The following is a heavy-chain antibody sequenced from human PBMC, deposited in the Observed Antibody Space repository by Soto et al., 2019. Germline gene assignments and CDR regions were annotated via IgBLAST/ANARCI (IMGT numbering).Heavy chain of an antibody. CDR2: ISSSGSTI. CDR1: GFTFSDYY. D-gene: IGHD3-10*01. CDR3: ARDVRMGYGSATNPYYFDY. V-gene: IGHV3-11*01. J-gene: IGHJ4*02. Sequence: GGSLRLSCAASGFTFSDYYMSWIRQAPGKGLEWVSYISSSGSTIYYADSVKGRFTISRDNAKNSLYLQMNSLRAEDTAVYYCARDVRMGYGSATNPYYFDYWGQGTLVTVSS.